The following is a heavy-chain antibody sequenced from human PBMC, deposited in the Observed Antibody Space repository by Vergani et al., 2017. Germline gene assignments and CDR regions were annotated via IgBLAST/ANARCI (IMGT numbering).Heavy chain of an antibody. V-gene: IGHV1-2*02. J-gene: IGHJ5*02. CDR1: GYTFTGYY. CDR3: SGGXEVAARIFSAGRQTPKYNGFDD. CDR2: INPNSGGT. D-gene: IGHD5-12*01. Sequence: QVQLVQSGAEVKKPGASVKVSCKASGYTFTGYYMHWVRQAPGQGLEWMGWINPNSGGTNYAQKFQGRVTMTRDTSISTAYMELSRLRSDDTAVYYCSGGXEVAARIFSAGRQTPKYNGFDDWWEEAMVTVAS.